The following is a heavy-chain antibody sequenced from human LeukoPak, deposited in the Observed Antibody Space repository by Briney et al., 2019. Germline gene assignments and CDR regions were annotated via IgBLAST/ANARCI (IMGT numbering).Heavy chain of an antibody. CDR2: IKSKTDGGTT. Sequence: GGSLRLSCATSGFTFRSYWLTWVRQAPGKGLEWVGRIKSKTDGGTTDYAAPVKGRFTISRDDSKNTLYLQMNSLKTEDTAVYYCTTDPQGCSSTSCYLTNNWFDPWGQGTLVTVSS. V-gene: IGHV3-15*01. CDR3: TTDPQGCSSTSCYLTNNWFDP. D-gene: IGHD2-2*01. J-gene: IGHJ5*02. CDR1: GFTFRSYW.